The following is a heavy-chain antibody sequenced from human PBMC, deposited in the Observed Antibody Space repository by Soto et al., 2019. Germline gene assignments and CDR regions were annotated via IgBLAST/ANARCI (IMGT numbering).Heavy chain of an antibody. CDR1: GGSISSSNW. V-gene: IGHV4-4*02. J-gene: IGHJ5*02. D-gene: IGHD3-10*01. Sequence: SETLSLTCAVSGGSISSSNWWSWVRQPPGKGLEWIGEIYHSGSTNYNPSLKSRVTISVDKSKNQFSLKLSSVTAADTAVYYCARDTSAGNNWFDPWGQGTLVTVSS. CDR2: IYHSGST. CDR3: ARDTSAGNNWFDP.